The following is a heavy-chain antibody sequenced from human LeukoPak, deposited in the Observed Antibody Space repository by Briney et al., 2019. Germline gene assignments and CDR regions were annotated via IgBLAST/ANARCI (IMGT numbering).Heavy chain of an antibody. J-gene: IGHJ4*02. CDR3: GRTSITMVRGVPNFDY. CDR2: INHSGSN. V-gene: IGHV4-34*01. D-gene: IGHD3-10*01. CDR1: GVSFSGYY. Sequence: PSETLSLTCAVYGVSFSGYYWSWIRQPPGKGLEWIGEINHSGSNNYNPSLKSRVTISVDTTHKHFSVMQSSVSAADTAVYYCGRTSITMVRGVPNFDYWGEGTLGTVSS.